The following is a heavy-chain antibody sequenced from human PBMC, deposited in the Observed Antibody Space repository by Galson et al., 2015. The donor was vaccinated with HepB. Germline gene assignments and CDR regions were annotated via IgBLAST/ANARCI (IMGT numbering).Heavy chain of an antibody. CDR1: GYTFTSYG. V-gene: IGHV1-18*04. D-gene: IGHD6-13*01. J-gene: IGHJ5*02. Sequence: SVKVSCKASGYTFTSYGFSWVRQAPGQGLEWMGWISTYNGHTDYAQKFQGRVTMTTDTSTSTAYMELRSLRSDDTAVYYCARDLLTAAAAPWGQGTLVTVSS. CDR2: ISTYNGHT. CDR3: ARDLLTAAAAP.